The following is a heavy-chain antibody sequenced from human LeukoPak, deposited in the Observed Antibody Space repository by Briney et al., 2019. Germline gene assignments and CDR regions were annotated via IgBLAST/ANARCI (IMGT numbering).Heavy chain of an antibody. J-gene: IGHJ4*02. CDR2: ITGSGTGT. Sequence: PGGSLGLSCAASGFTFSNYAMNWVRQAPGKGLEWVSIITGSGTGTYFAGSVKGRFTISRDNSKDMLYLQMNYLRAEDTAVYYCARARSAGLRLYYFNSWGQGTLVTVSS. CDR1: GFTFSNYA. V-gene: IGHV3-23*01. D-gene: IGHD4-17*01. CDR3: ARARSAGLRLYYFNS.